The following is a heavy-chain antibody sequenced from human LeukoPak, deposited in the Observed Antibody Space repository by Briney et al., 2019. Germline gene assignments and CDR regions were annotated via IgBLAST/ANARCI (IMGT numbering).Heavy chain of an antibody. Sequence: SETLSLTCTVSGGSISSYYWRWIRQPPGKGLDRIGYIYYSGSTNYNPSLKSRVTISVDTSKNQFSLKLSSVTAADTAVYYCARGLVDAFDIWGQGTMVTVSS. CDR3: ARGLVDAFDI. J-gene: IGHJ3*02. V-gene: IGHV4-59*01. CDR1: GGSISSYY. CDR2: IYYSGST.